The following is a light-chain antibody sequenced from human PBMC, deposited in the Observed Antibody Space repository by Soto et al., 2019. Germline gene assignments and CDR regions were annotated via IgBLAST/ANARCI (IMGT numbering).Light chain of an antibody. Sequence: QSVLTQPASVSGSPGQSITISCTGTSSDVGAYDYVSWYQQHPGEVPKLMIFDVSDRPSGVSNRFSGSKSGNTASLTISGLQAEDEADYYCSSFTTSTSYVLGTGTKVTVL. CDR1: SSDVGAYDY. CDR3: SSFTTSTSYV. CDR2: DVS. J-gene: IGLJ1*01. V-gene: IGLV2-14*03.